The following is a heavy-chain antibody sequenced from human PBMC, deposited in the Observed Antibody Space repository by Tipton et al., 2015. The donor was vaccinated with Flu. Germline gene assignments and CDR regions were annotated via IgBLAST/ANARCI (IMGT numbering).Heavy chain of an antibody. CDR1: GGSFSGYY. V-gene: IGHV4-34*01. Sequence: TLSLTCVVHGGSFSGYYWSWIRRSPGKRLEWIGEIDHCGTTNYSPSLKSRVTISRDTSKIQFSLNMGSVTAADTAVYYCARSVVGSGSQYPVGYYYYGMDVWGQGTTVTVSS. CDR2: IDHCGTT. CDR3: ARSVVGSGSQYPVGYYYYGMDV. D-gene: IGHD3-10*01. J-gene: IGHJ6*02.